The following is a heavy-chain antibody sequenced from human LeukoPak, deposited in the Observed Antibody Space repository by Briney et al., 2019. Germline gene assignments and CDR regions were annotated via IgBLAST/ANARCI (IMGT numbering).Heavy chain of an antibody. CDR1: GFTFSSYA. J-gene: IGHJ5*02. V-gene: IGHV3-33*08. D-gene: IGHD2-2*01. Sequence: GGSLRLSCSASGFTFSSYAMHWVRQAPGQGLEWVAAIWYDGSNKYYADSVKGRFTISRDNSKNTLYLQMNSLRAEDTAVYYCARGYCSSTSCVWFDPWGQGTLVTVSS. CDR3: ARGYCSSTSCVWFDP. CDR2: IWYDGSNK.